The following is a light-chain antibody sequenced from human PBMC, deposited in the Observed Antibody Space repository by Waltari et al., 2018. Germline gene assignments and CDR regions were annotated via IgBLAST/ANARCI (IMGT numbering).Light chain of an antibody. CDR3: QQFNSYLLIT. CDR2: DAS. J-gene: IGKJ5*01. V-gene: IGKV1-13*02. Sequence: AIQLTQSPSSLSASVGDRVTITCRASQGISSALAWYQQKPGKAPKLLIYDASSLGSGVPSRFSGSGSGTDFTLTSSSLQPEDFATYYCQQFNSYLLITFGQGTRLEIK. CDR1: QGISSA.